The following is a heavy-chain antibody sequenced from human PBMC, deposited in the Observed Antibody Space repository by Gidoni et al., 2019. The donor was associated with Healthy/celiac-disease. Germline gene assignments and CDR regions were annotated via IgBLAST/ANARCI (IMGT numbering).Heavy chain of an antibody. V-gene: IGHV3-33*01. D-gene: IGHD3-3*01. CDR3: ARGGRITIFGVVINENWFDP. CDR1: GFPFSSYG. Sequence: QVQLVESGGGVVQPGRSLRLSCAASGFPFSSYGMHWVRQAPGKGLEWVAVIWYDGSNKYYADSVKGRFTISRDNSKNTLYLQMNSLRAEDTAVYYCARGGRITIFGVVINENWFDPWGQGTLVTVSS. CDR2: IWYDGSNK. J-gene: IGHJ5*02.